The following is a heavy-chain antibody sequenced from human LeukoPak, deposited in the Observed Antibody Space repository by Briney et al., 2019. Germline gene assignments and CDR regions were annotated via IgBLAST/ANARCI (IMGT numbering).Heavy chain of an antibody. D-gene: IGHD4-23*01. CDR2: ISGSGGST. J-gene: IGHJ4*02. CDR1: GFTFSNYA. Sequence: GGSLRLFCAAFGFTFSNYATSWVRQAPGKGLEWVSAISGSGGSTYYADSVKGRFTISRDNSKNTLYLQMNSLRAEDTAVYYCARKYGGPDYWGQGTLVTVSS. CDR3: ARKYGGPDY. V-gene: IGHV3-23*01.